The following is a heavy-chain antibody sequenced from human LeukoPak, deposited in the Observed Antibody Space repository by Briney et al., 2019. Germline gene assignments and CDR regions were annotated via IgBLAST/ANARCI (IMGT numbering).Heavy chain of an antibody. Sequence: PSETLSLTCNVSGDSLTSHFWGWIRQTPGKGLEWIGYVFHSGTTNYSPSLKSRVTLSLDTSKKQFYLRLASVTAADTAVYYCARRMATVTDAFDIWGRGTMVSVSS. CDR2: VFHSGTT. CDR3: ARRMATVTDAFDI. V-gene: IGHV4-59*08. J-gene: IGHJ3*02. CDR1: GDSLTSHF. D-gene: IGHD5-24*01.